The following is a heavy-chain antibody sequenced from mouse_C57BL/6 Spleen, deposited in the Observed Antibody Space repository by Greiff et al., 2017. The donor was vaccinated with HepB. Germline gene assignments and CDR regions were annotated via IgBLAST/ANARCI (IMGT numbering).Heavy chain of an antibody. CDR3: ARSPQVYYGYPWFAY. CDR2: IYPGDGDT. V-gene: IGHV1-82*01. D-gene: IGHD2-2*01. J-gene: IGHJ3*01. CDR1: GYAFSSSW. Sequence: QVQLQESGPELVKPGASVKISCKASGYAFSSSWMNWVKQRPGKGLEWIGRIYPGDGDTNYNGKFKGKATLTADQSSSTAYMQLSSLTSEDSAVYFCARSPQVYYGYPWFAYWGQGTLVNVSA.